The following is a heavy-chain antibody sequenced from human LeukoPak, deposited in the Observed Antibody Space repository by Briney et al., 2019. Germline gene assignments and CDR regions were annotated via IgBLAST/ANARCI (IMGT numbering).Heavy chain of an antibody. J-gene: IGHJ3*02. V-gene: IGHV1-3*01. Sequence: ASVKVSCKASGYTFTSYAMHWVRQAPGQRLEWMGWINAGNGNTKYSQKLQGRVTMTTDTSTSTAYMELRSLRSDDTAVYYCARDPIARLGELSHHAFDIWGQGTMVTVSS. D-gene: IGHD3-16*02. CDR2: INAGNGNT. CDR1: GYTFTSYA. CDR3: ARDPIARLGELSHHAFDI.